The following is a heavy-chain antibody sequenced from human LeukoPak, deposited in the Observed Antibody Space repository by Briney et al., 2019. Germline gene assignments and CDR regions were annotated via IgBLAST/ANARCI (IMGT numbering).Heavy chain of an antibody. CDR3: VRDRGCEYFGDNLFDP. CDR2: VTGSGSTT. D-gene: IGHD2-8*01. J-gene: IGHJ5*02. V-gene: IGHV3-48*03. Sequence: GGGLRVSCLDSGFTFSDYEMSWLGQAPGKGLEWLSYVTGSGSTTQYPHSLRERFTISRDNDKISLYLQINSLRADDTADYSCVRDRGCEYFGDNLFDPWGQGTLVTVSS. CDR1: GFTFSDYE.